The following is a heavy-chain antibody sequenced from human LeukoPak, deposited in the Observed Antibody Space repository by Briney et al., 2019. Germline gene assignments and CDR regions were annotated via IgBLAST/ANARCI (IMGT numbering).Heavy chain of an antibody. Sequence: GASVKVSCKASGGTFSSYAISWVRQAPGQGLEWMGGIIPIFGTANYAQKFQGRVTITADESTSTAYMELSSLRSEDTAVYYCARGLQQQQILGDYYYAMDVWGQGTTVTVSS. CDR2: IIPIFGTA. CDR3: ARGLQQQQILGDYYYAMDV. V-gene: IGHV1-69*13. CDR1: GGTFSSYA. J-gene: IGHJ6*02. D-gene: IGHD6-13*01.